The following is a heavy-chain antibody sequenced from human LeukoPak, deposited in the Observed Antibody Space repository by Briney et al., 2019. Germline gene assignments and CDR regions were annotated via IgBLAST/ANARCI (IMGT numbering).Heavy chain of an antibody. V-gene: IGHV1-2*02. CDR1: GYTFTGYY. CDR2: INPNSGGT. Sequence: ASVTVSCKASGYTFTGYYIHWVRQAPGQGLEWMGWINPNSGGTNYAQKFQGRVTMTRDTSISTAYMELSRLTSDDTAVYYCAREFYSGTYFYWGQGTLVTVSS. D-gene: IGHD1-26*01. CDR3: AREFYSGTYFY. J-gene: IGHJ4*02.